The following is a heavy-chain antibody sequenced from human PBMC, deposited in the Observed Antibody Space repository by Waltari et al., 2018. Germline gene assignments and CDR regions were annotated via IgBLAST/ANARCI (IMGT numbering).Heavy chain of an antibody. Sequence: QVQLQASGPGLVKPSETLSLTCTVSGGSISSYYWSWIRQPPGKGLEWLGYIYYSGSTNYNPSLKSRVTISVDTSKNQFSLKLSSVTAADTAVYYCARTGHGYSYGLGYWGQGTLVTVSS. CDR1: GGSISSYY. J-gene: IGHJ4*02. V-gene: IGHV4-59*01. D-gene: IGHD5-18*01. CDR3: ARTGHGYSYGLGY. CDR2: IYYSGST.